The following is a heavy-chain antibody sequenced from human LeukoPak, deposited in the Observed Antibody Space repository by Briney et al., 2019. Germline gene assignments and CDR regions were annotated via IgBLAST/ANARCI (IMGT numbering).Heavy chain of an antibody. CDR1: GYTFTSYD. J-gene: IGHJ6*03. CDR3: ARGNSGPDDYYYYMDV. CDR2: MNPNSGNT. V-gene: IGHV1-8*01. Sequence: ASVKVSCKASGYTFTSYDINWVRQATGQGLEWMGWMNPNSGNTGYAQKFQGRVTMTRNTSISTAYMELSSLRSEDTALYYCARGNSGPDDYYYYMDVWGKGTTVTVSS. D-gene: IGHD5-12*01.